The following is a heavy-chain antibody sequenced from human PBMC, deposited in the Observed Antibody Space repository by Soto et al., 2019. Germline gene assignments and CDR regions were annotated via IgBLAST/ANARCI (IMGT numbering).Heavy chain of an antibody. CDR1: GFTFSDYY. Sequence: GGSLRLSCAASGFTFSDYYMSWIRQAPGKGLEWVSYISSSGSTIYYADSVKGRFTISRDNAKNSLYLQMNSLRAEDTAVYYCARDHYYGSGSYYTDFDYWGQGTLVTVS. D-gene: IGHD3-10*01. V-gene: IGHV3-11*01. J-gene: IGHJ4*02. CDR2: ISSSGSTI. CDR3: ARDHYYGSGSYYTDFDY.